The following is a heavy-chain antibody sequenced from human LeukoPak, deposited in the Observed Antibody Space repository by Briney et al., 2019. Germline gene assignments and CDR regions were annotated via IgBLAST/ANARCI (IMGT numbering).Heavy chain of an antibody. V-gene: IGHV3-23*01. CDR2: ISGGVSST. D-gene: IGHD3-10*01. CDR3: AKDGGVRVVIDAFDI. Sequence: PGGSLRLYCAASGFIFSDYGMSWVRQAPGKGLEWVSAISGGVSSTCYADSVKARFTSSRDNPRNTLYLQMNSLRAEDTALYYCAKDGGVRVVIDAFDIWGQGTMVTVSS. CDR1: GFIFSDYG. J-gene: IGHJ3*02.